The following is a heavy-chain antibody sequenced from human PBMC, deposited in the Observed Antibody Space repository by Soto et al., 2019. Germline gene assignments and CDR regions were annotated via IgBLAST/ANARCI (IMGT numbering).Heavy chain of an antibody. CDR3: ARDTGLAPTVWGY. CDR1: GDSIRGGGHY. CDR2: VYHSGST. J-gene: IGHJ4*03. V-gene: IGHV4-31*03. D-gene: IGHD7-27*01. Sequence: QVQLQESGPGLVKPSQTLSLTCRVSGDSIRGGGHYWNWIRQCPGKGLEWMGYVYHSGSTHYNPSLRGRLTISIDTSKNQCSLRLMSVPAADTALYYCARDTGLAPTVWGYWGHGTQVTVSS.